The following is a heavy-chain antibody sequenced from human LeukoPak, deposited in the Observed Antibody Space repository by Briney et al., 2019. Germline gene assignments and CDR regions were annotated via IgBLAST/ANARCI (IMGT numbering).Heavy chain of an antibody. V-gene: IGHV3-9*01. CDR1: GFTFDDYA. CDR2: ISWNSGSI. CDR3: AKDISDRSGWFGY. J-gene: IGHJ4*02. D-gene: IGHD6-19*01. Sequence: PGGSLRLSCAASGFTFDDYAMHWVRQAPGKGLEWVSGISWNSGSIGYADSVKGRFTISRDNAKNSLYLQMNSLRAEDTALYYCAKDISDRSGWFGYWGQGTLVTVSS.